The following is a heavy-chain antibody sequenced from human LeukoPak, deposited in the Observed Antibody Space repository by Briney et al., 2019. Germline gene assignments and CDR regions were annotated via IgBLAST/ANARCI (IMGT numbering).Heavy chain of an antibody. Sequence: GGSLRLSCAASGFTFSSNSMNWVRQAPGKGLEWVSSISTSSIYIYYADSVKGRFTISRDNAKNSLYLQMNSLRAEDTAVYYCAREEMATTNFDYWGQGTLVTVSS. V-gene: IGHV3-21*04. CDR1: GFTFSSNS. D-gene: IGHD5-24*01. CDR3: AREEMATTNFDY. CDR2: ISTSSIYI. J-gene: IGHJ4*02.